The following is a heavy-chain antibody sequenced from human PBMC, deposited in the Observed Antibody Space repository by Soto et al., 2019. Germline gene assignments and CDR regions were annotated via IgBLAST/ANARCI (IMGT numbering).Heavy chain of an antibody. Sequence: QLQLQESGPGLVKPSETLSLTCTVSGGSISSSSYYWGWIRQPPGKGLEWIGSIYYSGSTYYNPSLKSRVTISVDTSKNQCSLKLSSVTAADTAVYYCARQDTDLRLTEPWYFDLWGRGTLVTVSS. CDR2: IYYSGST. CDR3: ARQDTDLRLTEPWYFDL. V-gene: IGHV4-39*01. CDR1: GGSISSSSYY. J-gene: IGHJ2*01.